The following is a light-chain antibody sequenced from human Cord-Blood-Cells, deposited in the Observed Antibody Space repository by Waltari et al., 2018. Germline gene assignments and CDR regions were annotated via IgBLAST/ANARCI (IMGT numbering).Light chain of an antibody. J-gene: IGLJ1*01. Sequence: QSALTQPASVSGSPGQSLTISCTGPSSDVGGYNYVPWYQQHPGKAPKLMIYDVSNRPSGVSNRFSGSKSGNTASLTISGLQAEDEADYYCSSYTSSSTYVFGTGTKVTVL. V-gene: IGLV2-14*01. CDR1: SSDVGGYNY. CDR2: DVS. CDR3: SSYTSSSTYV.